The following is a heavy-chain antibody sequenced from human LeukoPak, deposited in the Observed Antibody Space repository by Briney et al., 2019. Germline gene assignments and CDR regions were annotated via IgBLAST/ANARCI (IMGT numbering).Heavy chain of an antibody. CDR3: ARSAGTWFDP. J-gene: IGHJ5*02. CDR2: ISSSGSTI. Sequence: GGSLRLSCAASGFTFSSYEMNWVRQAPGKGLEWVSYISSSGSTIYYADSVKGRFTISGDNAKNSLYLQMNSLRVEDTAVYYCARSAGTWFDPWGQGTLVTVSS. CDR1: GFTFSSYE. V-gene: IGHV3-48*03. D-gene: IGHD1-1*01.